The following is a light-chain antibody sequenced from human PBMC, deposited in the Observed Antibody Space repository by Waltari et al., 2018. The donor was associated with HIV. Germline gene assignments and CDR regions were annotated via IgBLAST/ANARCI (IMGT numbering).Light chain of an antibody. CDR1: QKFGNNY. CDR3: HQYAYSPRT. CDR2: NPS. V-gene: IGKV3-20*01. J-gene: IGKJ1*01. Sequence: EIVLTQSPGTLSLSPGERATLSCRASQKFGNNYLAWFQQKPGQAPRLLVYNPSTRATGIPDRFSGSGSGTHFTLTISRLEPEDFAVYYCHQYAYSPRTFGQGTKVEI.